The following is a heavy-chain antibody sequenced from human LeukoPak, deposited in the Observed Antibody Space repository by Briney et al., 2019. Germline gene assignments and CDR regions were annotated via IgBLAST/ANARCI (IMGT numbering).Heavy chain of an antibody. CDR3: VREAGYCASVCLKSNWFDP. D-gene: IGHD2-15*01. CDR1: GFTFSSYA. J-gene: IGHJ5*02. Sequence: GRSLRLSCAASGFTFSSYAMHWVRQAPGKGLEWVAVISYDGSNKYYANSVKGRFTISRDNSKNTLYLQMNSLRDEDTALYYCVREAGYCASVCLKSNWFDPWGQGTLVTVSS. V-gene: IGHV3-30*04. CDR2: ISYDGSNK.